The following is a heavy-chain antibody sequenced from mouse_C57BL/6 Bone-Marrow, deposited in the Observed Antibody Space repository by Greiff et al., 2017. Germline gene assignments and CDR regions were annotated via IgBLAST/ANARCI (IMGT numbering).Heavy chain of an antibody. V-gene: IGHV14-4*01. CDR1: GFNIKDDY. D-gene: IGHD2-13*01. CDR3: TRIDYVFAY. CDR2: IDPENGDT. J-gene: IGHJ3*01. Sequence: DVKLVESGAELVRPGASVKLSCTASGFNIKDDYMHWVKQRPEQGLEWIGWIDPENGDTEYASEFQGKATITADTSSNTAYLQLSSLTSEDTAVYYCTRIDYVFAYWGQGTLVTVSA.